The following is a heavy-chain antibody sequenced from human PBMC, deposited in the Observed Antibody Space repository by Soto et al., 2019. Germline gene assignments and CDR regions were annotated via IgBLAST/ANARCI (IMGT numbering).Heavy chain of an antibody. CDR2: IYGDGTTT. D-gene: IGHD4-17*01. Sequence: EVQLVESGGDLVQPGGSLRLSCAASGGTFSGYWMHWVRRGPGKGLVWVSRIYGDGTTTTYADSVQGRFTISRDTGKNTVYLQMNSLRVDDTGVYFCARSCCGEQNWFDPWGQGTLVTVSS. J-gene: IGHJ5*02. CDR3: ARSCCGEQNWFDP. V-gene: IGHV3-74*01. CDR1: GGTFSGYW.